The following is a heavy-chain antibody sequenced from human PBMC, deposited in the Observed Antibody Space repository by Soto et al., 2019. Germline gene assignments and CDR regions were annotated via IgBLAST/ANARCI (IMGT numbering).Heavy chain of an antibody. CDR3: ARAAEISSRAIDY. CDR1: RFTFSTFD. D-gene: IGHD6-13*01. J-gene: IGHJ4*02. CDR2: ISDGGDPK. Sequence: QVQLVESGGGVVQPGRSLRLSCVASRFTFSTFDMHWVRQAPGKGLGWVAVISDGGDPKYYADSVKGRFTISRDNSKHALYLQMNNLRADDTAVYYCARAAEISSRAIDYWGQGTLVTVSS. V-gene: IGHV3-30*03.